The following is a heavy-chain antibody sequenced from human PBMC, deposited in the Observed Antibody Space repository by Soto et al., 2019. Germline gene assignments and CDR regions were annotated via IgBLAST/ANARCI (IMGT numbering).Heavy chain of an antibody. J-gene: IGHJ4*02. CDR1: GGSISSYY. V-gene: IGHV4-59*08. Sequence: QVQLQESGPGLVKPSETLSLTCTVSGGSISSYYWSWIRQPPGKGLEWIGYIYYSGSTNYNPSLKGRGTISVDTSKNQFSLKLSSVTAADPAGYYCAGRYGSGFDYWGQGTLVTVSS. CDR3: AGRYGSGFDY. D-gene: IGHD6-19*01. CDR2: IYYSGST.